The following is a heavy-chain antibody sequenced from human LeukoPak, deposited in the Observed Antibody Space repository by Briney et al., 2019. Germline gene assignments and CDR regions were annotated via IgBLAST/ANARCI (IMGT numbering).Heavy chain of an antibody. V-gene: IGHV1-69*04. Sequence: SVKVSCKASGGTFSSYAISWVRQAPGQGLEWMGRIIPILGIANYAQKFQGRVTITADKSTSTAHMELSSLRSEDTAVYYCARGYDSSGYHYWGQGTLVTVSS. CDR2: IIPILGIA. CDR1: GGTFSSYA. J-gene: IGHJ4*02. D-gene: IGHD3-22*01. CDR3: ARGYDSSGYHY.